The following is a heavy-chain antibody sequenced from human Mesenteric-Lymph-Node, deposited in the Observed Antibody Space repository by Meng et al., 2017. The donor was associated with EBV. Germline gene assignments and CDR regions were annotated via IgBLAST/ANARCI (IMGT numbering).Heavy chain of an antibody. D-gene: IGHD3-16*02. J-gene: IGHJ4*02. CDR3: ASLLIVFGGVIVDY. CDR1: GGSISSISDY. CDR2: IYSGGRT. Sequence: LQSQGPGHGCVSPSETLSTTCTVSGGSISSISDYWGWIRQPPGKGLEWIGSIYSGGRTYYSPSLESRVTISVDTSKNQFSLKLNSVTAADTSVYFCASLLIVFGGVIVDYWGQGALVTVSS. V-gene: IGHV4-39*01.